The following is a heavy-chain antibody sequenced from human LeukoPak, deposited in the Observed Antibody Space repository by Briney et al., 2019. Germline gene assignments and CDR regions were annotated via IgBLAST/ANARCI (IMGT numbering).Heavy chain of an antibody. J-gene: IGHJ4*02. CDR3: ARDYADYVGYFFFDY. D-gene: IGHD4-17*01. CDR2: ISGGGETT. CDR1: RFTFKQYA. V-gene: IGHV3-23*01. Sequence: GGSLRLSCAASRFTFKQYAMNWVPRAPGKGLEWVSSISGGGETTYYADSAKGRLTISRDNSQNTLYLQMNSLRAEDTAVYYCARDYADYVGYFFFDYWGQGTLVTVSS.